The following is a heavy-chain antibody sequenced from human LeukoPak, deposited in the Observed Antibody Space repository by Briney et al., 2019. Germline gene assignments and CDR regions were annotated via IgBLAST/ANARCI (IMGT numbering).Heavy chain of an antibody. Sequence: GGSLRLSCAASGFTFSSYAMSWVRQAPGKGLEWVGRSRNKARSYTTDYAASVKGRFTISRDGSKNSVFLQMNSLKTEDTAVYYCARTYYDILTGIRDFDYWGQGTLVTVSS. CDR2: SRNKARSYTT. J-gene: IGHJ4*02. CDR3: ARTYYDILTGIRDFDY. V-gene: IGHV3-72*01. CDR1: GFTFSSYA. D-gene: IGHD3-9*01.